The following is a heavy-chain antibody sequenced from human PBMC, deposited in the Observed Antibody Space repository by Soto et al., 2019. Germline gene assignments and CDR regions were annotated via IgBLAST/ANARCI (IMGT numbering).Heavy chain of an antibody. CDR1: GGSISSGGYS. D-gene: IGHD6-19*01. V-gene: IGHV4-30-2*01. CDR2: IYHSGST. CDR3: ATAGGLRAVGADY. Sequence: QLQLQESGSGLVKPSQTLSLTCAVSGGSISSGGYSWSWIRQPPGKGLEWIGYIYHSGSTYYNPSRKGRVTISVDRSKNQFSLKLSSVTAADTAVYYCATAGGLRAVGADYWGQGTLVTVSS. J-gene: IGHJ4*02.